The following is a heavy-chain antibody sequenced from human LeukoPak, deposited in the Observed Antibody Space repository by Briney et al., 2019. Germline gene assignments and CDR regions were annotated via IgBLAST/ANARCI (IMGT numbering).Heavy chain of an antibody. Sequence: GRSLRLSCAASGFTFTGYYMHWVRQAPGQGLEWMGWINPNSGGTNYAQKFQGRVTMTRDTSISTAYMELSRLRSDDTAVYYCARETPHPYSSGYYYIPHYFDYWGQGTLVTVSS. CDR2: INPNSGGT. CDR1: GFTFTGYY. CDR3: ARETPHPYSSGYYYIPHYFDY. D-gene: IGHD3-22*01. V-gene: IGHV1-2*02. J-gene: IGHJ4*02.